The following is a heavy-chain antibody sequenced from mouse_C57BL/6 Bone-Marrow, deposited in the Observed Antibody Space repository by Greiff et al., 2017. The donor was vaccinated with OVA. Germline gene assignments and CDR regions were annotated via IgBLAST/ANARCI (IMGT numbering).Heavy chain of an antibody. CDR3: ARDYYGSSGYFDV. D-gene: IGHD1-1*01. J-gene: IGHJ1*03. V-gene: IGHV1-42*01. Sequence: EVQLQQSGPELVKPGASVKISCKASGYSFTGYYMNWVKQSPEKSLEWIGEINPSTGGTTYNQKFKAKATLTVDKSSSTAYMQLKSLTSEDSAVYYCARDYYGSSGYFDVWGTGTTVTVSS. CDR2: INPSTGGT. CDR1: GYSFTGYY.